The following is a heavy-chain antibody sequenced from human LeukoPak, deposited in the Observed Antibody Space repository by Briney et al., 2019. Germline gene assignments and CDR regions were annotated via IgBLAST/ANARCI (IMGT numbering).Heavy chain of an antibody. Sequence: GGSLRLSCAASGFTFSSYAMHWVRQAPGKGLEWVAVISYDGSNKYYADSVKGRFTISRDNSKNSLYLQMNSLRAEDMAVYYCARDPHYWGQGTLVTVTS. V-gene: IGHV3-30-3*01. J-gene: IGHJ4*02. CDR1: GFTFSSYA. CDR3: ARDPHY. CDR2: ISYDGSNK.